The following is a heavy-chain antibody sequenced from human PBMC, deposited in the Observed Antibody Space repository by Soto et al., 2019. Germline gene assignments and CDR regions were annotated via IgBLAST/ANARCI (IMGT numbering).Heavy chain of an antibody. V-gene: IGHV3-33*05. CDR3: ARWGMTGGLDV. D-gene: IGHD3-16*01. Sequence: QVQLVESGGGVVQPGTSLRLSCVGSGFTFRSYVIHWVRQAPGKGLEWVALTSYDGGNNFYGDSVKGRFTISRDNSRNTVELQMDSLRLEDTALYYCARWGMTGGLDVWGQGTLVSVSS. CDR2: TSYDGGNN. CDR1: GFTFRSYV. J-gene: IGHJ4*02.